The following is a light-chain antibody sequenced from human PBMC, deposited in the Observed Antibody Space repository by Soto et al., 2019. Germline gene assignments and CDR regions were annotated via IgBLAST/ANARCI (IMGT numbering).Light chain of an antibody. Sequence: DIEMPQSPAPLSVSPGDRATLPCRASQTVSSNLDWYQQNPGQAPRLPIYGASTRATGIPASFSGSGSGTEFTLSSSSLQSEDFAVYYCQQYKNWPWTFGQGTKVDIK. J-gene: IGKJ1*01. CDR3: QQYKNWPWT. CDR1: QTVSSN. CDR2: GAS. V-gene: IGKV3-15*01.